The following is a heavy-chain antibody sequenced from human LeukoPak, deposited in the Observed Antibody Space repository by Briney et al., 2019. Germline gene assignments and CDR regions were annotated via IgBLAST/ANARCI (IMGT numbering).Heavy chain of an antibody. V-gene: IGHV4-34*01. CDR3: ARGRGIAVAAWFDP. CDR1: GGSFSGYY. J-gene: IGHJ5*02. Sequence: SETLSLTCAVYGGSFSGYYWSWIRQPPGKGLEWIGEIDHSGSTNYNPSLKSRVTISVDTSKNQFSLKLSSVTAADTAVYYCARGRGIAVAAWFDPWGQGTLVTVSS. D-gene: IGHD6-19*01. CDR2: IDHSGST.